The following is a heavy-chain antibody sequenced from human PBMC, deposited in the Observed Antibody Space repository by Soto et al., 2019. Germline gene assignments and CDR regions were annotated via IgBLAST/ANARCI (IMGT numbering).Heavy chain of an antibody. Sequence: QVQLQESGPGLVKPSQTLSLTCTVSGGSISSGGYYWSWIRQHPGKGLEWIGYIYYSGSTYYNSSFRSRVIITVDTSKNQFSLKLSSVTAADTAVYYCARDPTGYYSDYWGQGILVTVSS. CDR2: IYYSGST. CDR3: ARDPTGYYSDY. D-gene: IGHD3-9*01. J-gene: IGHJ4*02. CDR1: GGSISSGGYY. V-gene: IGHV4-31*03.